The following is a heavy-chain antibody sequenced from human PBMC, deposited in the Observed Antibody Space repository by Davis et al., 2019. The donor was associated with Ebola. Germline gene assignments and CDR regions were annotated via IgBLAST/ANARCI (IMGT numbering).Heavy chain of an antibody. CDR1: GYTFTGYY. V-gene: IGHV1-2*02. CDR2: INPNSGGT. J-gene: IGHJ5*02. CDR3: ARDHSQVVPAASGAGRFDP. Sequence: ASVKVSCKASGYTFTGYYMHWVRQAPGQGLEWMGWINPNSGGTNYAQKFQGRVTMTRDTSISTAYMELSRLRSDDTAVYYCARDHSQVVPAASGAGRFDPWGQGTLVTVSS. D-gene: IGHD2-2*01.